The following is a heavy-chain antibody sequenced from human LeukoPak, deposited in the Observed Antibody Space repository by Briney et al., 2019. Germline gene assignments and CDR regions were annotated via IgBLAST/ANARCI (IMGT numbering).Heavy chain of an antibody. D-gene: IGHD5-18*01. V-gene: IGHV3-23*01. CDR2: ISGSGGGT. CDR3: AKEGGYSCGYGTNYFDY. J-gene: IGHJ4*02. Sequence: PGGSLRLSCAASGFTFSSYAMTWVRQAPGKGLEWVSGISGSGGGTGYADSVKGRFTISRDNSKNTPYLQMNSLRAEDTAVYYCAKEGGYSCGYGTNYFDYWGQGTLVTVSS. CDR1: GFTFSSYA.